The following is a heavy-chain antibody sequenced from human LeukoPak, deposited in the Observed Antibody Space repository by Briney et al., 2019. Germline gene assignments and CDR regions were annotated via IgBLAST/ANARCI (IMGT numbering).Heavy chain of an antibody. CDR1: GFTFSSYA. Sequence: PGGSLRLSCAASGFTFSSYAMSWVRQAPGKGLEWVSAISGSGGSTYYADSVKGRFSISRDNPKGTLYLQMNSLRAEDTATYFCAKARYNNGWDYFDYWGLGTLVTVSS. CDR2: ISGSGGST. V-gene: IGHV3-23*01. J-gene: IGHJ4*02. D-gene: IGHD6-19*01. CDR3: AKARYNNGWDYFDY.